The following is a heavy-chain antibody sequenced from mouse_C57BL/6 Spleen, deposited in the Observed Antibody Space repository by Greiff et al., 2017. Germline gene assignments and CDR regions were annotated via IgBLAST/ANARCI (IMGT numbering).Heavy chain of an antibody. CDR3: ASPYFDV. Sequence: QQRPGQGLEWIGEIDPSDSYTNYNQKFKGKSTLTVDKSSSTAYMQLSSLTSEDSAVYYCASPYFDVWGTGTTVTVSS. J-gene: IGHJ1*03. V-gene: IGHV1-69*01. CDR2: IDPSDSYT.